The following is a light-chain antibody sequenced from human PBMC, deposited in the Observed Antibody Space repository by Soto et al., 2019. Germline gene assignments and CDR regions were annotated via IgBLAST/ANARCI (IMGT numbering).Light chain of an antibody. V-gene: IGKV3-20*01. Sequence: EIVLTQSPGTLSLPPGERATLSCSARQTVSSSYLAWYQQKPGQAPRLLISGASNRATGIPDRFSASGSGTDFTLSVSRLEPEDFAVYYCQQYYSSPWTFGQGTQVELK. J-gene: IGKJ1*01. CDR1: QTVSSSY. CDR2: GAS. CDR3: QQYYSSPWT.